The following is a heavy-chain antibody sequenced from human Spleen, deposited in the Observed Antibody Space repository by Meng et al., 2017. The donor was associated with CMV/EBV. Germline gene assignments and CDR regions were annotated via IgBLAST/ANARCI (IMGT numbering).Heavy chain of an antibody. CDR1: GFTFSSYW. CDR3: VRDYYDFWSDFLNY. V-gene: IGHV3-7*01. D-gene: IGHD3-3*01. J-gene: IGHJ4*02. Sequence: GESLKISCAASGFTFSSYWMSWVRQAPGKGLEWVANIKQDGTESLYVDSVKGRFTISRDNAKNSLSLQMNSLRAEDTAVYYCVRDYYDFWSDFLNYWGQGTLVTVSS. CDR2: IKQDGTES.